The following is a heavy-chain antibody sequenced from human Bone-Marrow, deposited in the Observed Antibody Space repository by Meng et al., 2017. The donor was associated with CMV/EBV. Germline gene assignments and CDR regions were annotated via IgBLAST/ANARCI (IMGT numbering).Heavy chain of an antibody. CDR3: ARDTKPDIVVVPAAIPFDY. D-gene: IGHD2-2*01. V-gene: IGHV3-48*03. CDR1: TFTFRNYE. J-gene: IGHJ4*02. Sequence: GESLKISCGASTFTFRNYEMNWVRQSPGKGLEWVSYISASGHTIYYADSVKGRFTISRDNAKNSLYLQMNSLRAEDTAVYYCARDTKPDIVVVPAAIPFDYWGQGTLVTVSS. CDR2: ISASGHTI.